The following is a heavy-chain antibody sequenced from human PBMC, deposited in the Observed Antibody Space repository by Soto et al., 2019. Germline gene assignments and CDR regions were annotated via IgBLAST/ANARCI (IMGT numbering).Heavy chain of an antibody. J-gene: IGHJ2*01. CDR1: GFTFSSHD. V-gene: IGHV3-13*05. D-gene: IGHD1-1*01. CDR2: ISTAGNP. Sequence: EVQLVESGGGLVQPGGSLRLSCAASGFTFSSHDMHWVRQSPGRGLEWVSAISTAGNPHYLGSVKGRFTISRENAKNSLYLQMNSLSAGDTAVYYCAREWEETGYWYFDLWGRGTLVTVSS. CDR3: AREWEETGYWYFDL.